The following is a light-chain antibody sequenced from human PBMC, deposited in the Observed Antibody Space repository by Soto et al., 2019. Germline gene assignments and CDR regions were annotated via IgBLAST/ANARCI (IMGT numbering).Light chain of an antibody. CDR3: ASWDDSLSGYV. CDR2: MND. V-gene: IGLV1-47*01. J-gene: IGLJ1*01. Sequence: QSVLTQPPSASGNPGQRLTISCSGSTSNILRNYVYWYRQLPGTAPRLLISMNDQRPSGVPGRFSGSKSGTSASLAISGLRSEDEADYYCASWDDSLSGYVFGTGTRSPS. CDR1: TSNILRNY.